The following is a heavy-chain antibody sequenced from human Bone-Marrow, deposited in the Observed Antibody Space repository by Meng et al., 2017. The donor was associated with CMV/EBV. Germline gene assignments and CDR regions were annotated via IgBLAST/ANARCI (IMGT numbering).Heavy chain of an antibody. CDR1: GYFISYGYY. J-gene: IGHJ4*02. Sequence: SETLSLTCSVSGYFISYGYYWGWIRQPPGKGLEWIGEINHSGSTNYNPSLKSRVTISVDTSKNQFSLKLSSVTAADTAVYYCARGYSYGYTGIDYWGQGTLVTVSS. CDR3: ARGYSYGYTGIDY. D-gene: IGHD5-18*01. CDR2: INHSGST. V-gene: IGHV4-38-2*02.